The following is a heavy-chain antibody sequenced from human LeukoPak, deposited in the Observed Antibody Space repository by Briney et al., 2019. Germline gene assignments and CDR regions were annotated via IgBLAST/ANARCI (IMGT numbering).Heavy chain of an antibody. CDR3: AMLWEWDSYGSRPASLYY. CDR2: ISYDGSNK. D-gene: IGHD5-18*01. CDR1: GFTSRSYA. J-gene: IGHJ4*02. V-gene: IGHV3-30*07. Sequence: GGTLRLSCAASGFTSRSYAMHWVRQAPGKGLEWVAVISYDGSNKYYADSVKGRFTIHRDNSKNTLSLQMNSLRAEAPAGYYCAMLWEWDSYGSRPASLYYWGQGTLVTVSS.